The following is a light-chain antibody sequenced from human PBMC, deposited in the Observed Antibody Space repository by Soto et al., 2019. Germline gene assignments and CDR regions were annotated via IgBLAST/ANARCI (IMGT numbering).Light chain of an antibody. V-gene: IGLV1-40*01. CDR1: SSNIGARYD. CDR2: GNS. Sequence: QPVLTQPPSVSGAPGQRVTISCTGSSSNIGARYDVHWYQQLPGTAPKLLIYGNSHRPSGVPDRFSGSKSGTSASLAITGLQAEDEADYYCQSYDSSLSGFVVFGGGTKLTVL. J-gene: IGLJ2*01. CDR3: QSYDSSLSGFVV.